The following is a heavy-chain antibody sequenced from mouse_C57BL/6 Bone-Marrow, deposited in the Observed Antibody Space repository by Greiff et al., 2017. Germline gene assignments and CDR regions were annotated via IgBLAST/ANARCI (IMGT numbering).Heavy chain of an antibody. J-gene: IGHJ3*01. CDR1: GYTFTSYG. V-gene: IGHV1-81*01. CDR3: ARRLNDQGFAY. Sequence: VQLQQSGAELARPGASVKLSCKASGYTFTSYGISWVKQRTGQGLEWIGEIYPRSGNTYYNEKFKGKATLTADKSSSTAYMELRSLTSEDSAVYFCARRLNDQGFAYWGQGTLVTVSA. CDR2: IYPRSGNT. D-gene: IGHD1-3*01.